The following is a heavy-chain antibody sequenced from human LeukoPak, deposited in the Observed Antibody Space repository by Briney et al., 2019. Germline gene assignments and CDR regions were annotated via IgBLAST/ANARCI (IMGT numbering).Heavy chain of an antibody. CDR1: GGSISSYY. V-gene: IGHV4-59*01. CDR3: ARVSWFPGTSYYYMDV. D-gene: IGHD1-1*01. Sequence: SETLSLTCTVSGGSISSYYWSWIRQPPGKGLDCIGYIYYSGTTNYNPSLKSRVTILLDTSKNQFSLKLTSVTAADTAVYYCARVSWFPGTSYYYMDVWGKGTTVTVSS. CDR2: IYYSGTT. J-gene: IGHJ6*03.